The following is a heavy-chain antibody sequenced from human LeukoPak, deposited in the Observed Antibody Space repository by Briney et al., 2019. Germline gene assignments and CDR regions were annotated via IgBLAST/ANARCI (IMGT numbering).Heavy chain of an antibody. CDR3: ARQGGGAFDI. D-gene: IGHD3-16*01. V-gene: IGHV4-38-2*01. J-gene: IGHJ3*02. CDR1: GYSISSGYY. Sequence: SETLSLTCAVSGYSISSGYYWGWIRQPPGKGLEWIGSVYHSGSTYYNPSLKSRVTISVDTSKNQFSLKLSSVTAADTAVYYCARQGGGAFDIWGQGTIVTVSS. CDR2: VYHSGST.